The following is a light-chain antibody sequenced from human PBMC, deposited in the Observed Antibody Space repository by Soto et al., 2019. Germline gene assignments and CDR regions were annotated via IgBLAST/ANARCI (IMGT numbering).Light chain of an antibody. CDR3: QQRPDWSPVYT. CDR2: DVS. CDR1: QSISSC. J-gene: IGKJ2*01. V-gene: IGKV3-11*01. Sequence: EIVLTQSPFTLSLSPGDRATLSCRPSQSISSCLAWYQQKPGQPPRLLIYDVSTRAAGIPARFSGSGSGTDLTLTLSSLEPEDVAVYYCQQRPDWSPVYTFGQGTKLEIK.